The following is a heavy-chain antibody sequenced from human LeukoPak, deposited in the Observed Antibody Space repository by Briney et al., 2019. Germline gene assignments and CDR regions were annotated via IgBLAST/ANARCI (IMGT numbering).Heavy chain of an antibody. J-gene: IGHJ4*02. CDR3: ARGHSSSWYYFDH. CDR1: GFTFSSYN. V-gene: IGHV3-21*01. D-gene: IGHD6-13*01. CDR2: ISGSGNNM. Sequence: GGSLRLSCAASGFTFSSYNMNWVRQAPGKGLEWVSCISGSGNNMYYADSVKGRFTISRDTSKNTLYLLMNGLRAEDTGLYHCARGHSSSWYYFDHWGQGTLVTVSS.